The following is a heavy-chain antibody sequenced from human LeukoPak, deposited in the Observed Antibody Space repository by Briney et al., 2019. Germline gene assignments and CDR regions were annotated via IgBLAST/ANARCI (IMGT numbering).Heavy chain of an antibody. V-gene: IGHV1-18*01. Sequence: GASVKVSCKASGYTFTSYGISWVRQAPGQGLEWMGWISAYNGNTNYAQKLQGRVTMTTDTSTSTAYMELRSLRSDDTAVYYCARALPASVTTFLYYYYYYGMDVWGQGTTVTVSS. J-gene: IGHJ6*02. CDR1: GYTFTSYG. CDR2: ISAYNGNT. D-gene: IGHD4-17*01. CDR3: ARALPASVTTFLYYYYYYGMDV.